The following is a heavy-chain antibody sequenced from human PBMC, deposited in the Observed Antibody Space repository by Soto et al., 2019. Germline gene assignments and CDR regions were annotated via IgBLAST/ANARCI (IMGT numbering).Heavy chain of an antibody. CDR1: GGSINSGGYY. D-gene: IGHD3-10*01. CDR3: ARVGGSGSPFDN. J-gene: IGHJ4*02. V-gene: IGHV4-31*03. CDR2: ICYSGST. Sequence: QVQLQESGPGLVKPSQTLSLTCTVSGGSINSGGYYWSWIRQHPGKGLEWLGYICYSGSTYYNPSLKSGGTISVDMSKNQFSLKLSSVTAADTAVYYCARVGGSGSPFDNWGQGTLVTVSS.